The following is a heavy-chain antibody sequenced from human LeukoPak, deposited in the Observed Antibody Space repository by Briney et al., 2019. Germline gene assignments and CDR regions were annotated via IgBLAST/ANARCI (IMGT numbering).Heavy chain of an antibody. CDR2: IYYSGST. CDR3: ARNSQDLTYYYDSSGYYLT. CDR1: GDSISSGGYY. D-gene: IGHD3-22*01. J-gene: IGHJ4*02. V-gene: IGHV4-31*03. Sequence: SQTLSLTCTVSGDSISSGGYYWSWIRQHPGKGLEWIGYIYYSGSTYYNPSLKSRVTISVDTSKNQFSLKLSSVTAADTAVYYCARNSQDLTYYYDSSGYYLTWGQGTLVTVSS.